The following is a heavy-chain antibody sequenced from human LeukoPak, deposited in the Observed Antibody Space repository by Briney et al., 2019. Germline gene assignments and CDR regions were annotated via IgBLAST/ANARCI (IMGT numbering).Heavy chain of an antibody. Sequence: GGSLRLSCAASGFTFSSYGMHWVRQAPGKGLEWVAFIRYDGSNKYYADSVKGRFTISRDNAKNSLYLQMNSLRAEDTALYYCASLAVAGTGGDAFDIWGQGTMVTVSS. J-gene: IGHJ3*02. V-gene: IGHV3-30*02. CDR2: IRYDGSNK. D-gene: IGHD6-19*01. CDR3: ASLAVAGTGGDAFDI. CDR1: GFTFSSYG.